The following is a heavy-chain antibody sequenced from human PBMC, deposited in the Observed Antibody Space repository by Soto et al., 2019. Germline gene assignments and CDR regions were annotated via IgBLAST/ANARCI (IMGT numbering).Heavy chain of an antibody. CDR2: IYYSGST. CDR1: GGSISSSSYY. Sequence: PSETLSLTCTVSGGSISSSSYYWGWIRQPPGKGLEWIGSIYYSGSTYYNPSLKSRVTISVDTSKNQFSLKLSSVTAADTAVYYCARFHTVTTRNFDYWGQGTLVTVSS. J-gene: IGHJ4*02. D-gene: IGHD4-4*01. V-gene: IGHV4-39*01. CDR3: ARFHTVTTRNFDY.